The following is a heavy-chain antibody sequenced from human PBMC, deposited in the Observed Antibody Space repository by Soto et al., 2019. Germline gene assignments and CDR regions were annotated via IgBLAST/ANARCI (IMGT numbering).Heavy chain of an antibody. J-gene: IGHJ4*02. CDR2: IYYSGST. D-gene: IGHD3-16*01. V-gene: IGHV4-31*03. CDR3: ARGVLH. Sequence: QVQLQASGPGLVKPSQTLSLTCTVSGGSISSGGYYLSWIRQHPGKGLGWIGSIYYSGSTYYNPSLKSRVTISVDTSKNQFALKLSCVTAAYTAGYYCARGVLHWGQGTLVTVSS. CDR1: GGSISSGGYY.